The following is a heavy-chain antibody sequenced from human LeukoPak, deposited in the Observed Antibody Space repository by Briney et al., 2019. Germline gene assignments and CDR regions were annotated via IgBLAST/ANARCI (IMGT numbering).Heavy chain of an antibody. J-gene: IGHJ4*02. CDR2: IYYSGSI. D-gene: IGHD1-14*01. Sequence: SETLSLTCTVSGGSINNYYWNWIRQPPGKGLEWLGYIYYSGSIKYNPSLKSRVSLSVDTSKNHFSLNLTSVTAADTAVYYCARGHIRSRKIDYWGQGTLVTVSS. CDR1: GGSINNYY. V-gene: IGHV4-59*01. CDR3: ARGHIRSRKIDY.